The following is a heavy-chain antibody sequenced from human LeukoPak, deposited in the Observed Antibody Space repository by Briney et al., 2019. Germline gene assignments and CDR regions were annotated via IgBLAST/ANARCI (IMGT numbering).Heavy chain of an antibody. V-gene: IGHV4-34*01. CDR3: ARGRIASGAYYYYMDV. CDR1: GGSFSGYY. D-gene: IGHD2-21*01. J-gene: IGHJ6*03. Sequence: SETLSLTCAVYGGSFSGYYWSWIRQPPGKGLEWIGEINHSGSTIYNPSFKSRVTISVDTSKNQVSLKLSSVTAADTAVYYCARGRIASGAYYYYMDVWGKGTTVTVSS. CDR2: INHSGST.